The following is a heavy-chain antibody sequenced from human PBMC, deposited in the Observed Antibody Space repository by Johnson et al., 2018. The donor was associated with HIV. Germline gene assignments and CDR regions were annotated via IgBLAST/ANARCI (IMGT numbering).Heavy chain of an antibody. D-gene: IGHD6-6*01. CDR2: IYSGGST. V-gene: IGHV3-66*02. CDR1: GFTVSSNY. Sequence: VQMVESGGGLVQPGGSLRLSCAASGFTVSSNYMSWVRQAPGKGLEWVSVIYSGGSTYYADSVTGRFTISRDNSKNTLYLQMNSLRAEDTAVYYCAKGTLYSSSSRAFDICGQGTMVTVSS. CDR3: AKGTLYSSSSRAFDI. J-gene: IGHJ3*02.